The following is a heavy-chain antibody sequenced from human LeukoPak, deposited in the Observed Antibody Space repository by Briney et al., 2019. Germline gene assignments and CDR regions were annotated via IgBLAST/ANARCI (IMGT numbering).Heavy chain of an antibody. V-gene: IGHV3-7*01. CDR1: GFTFSSYW. Sequence: GGSLRLSCAASGFTFSSYWMSWVRQAPGKGLEWVANINRDGSEKYYVDSVKGRFTIPRDNAKNSLYLQMNSLRAEDTALYYCARDGDILTGYYSDYWGQGTLVTVSS. CDR3: ARDGDILTGYYSDY. CDR2: INRDGSEK. D-gene: IGHD3-9*01. J-gene: IGHJ4*02.